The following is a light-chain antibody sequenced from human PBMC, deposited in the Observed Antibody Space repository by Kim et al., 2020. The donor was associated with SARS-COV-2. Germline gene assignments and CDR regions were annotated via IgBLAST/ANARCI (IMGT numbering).Light chain of an antibody. J-gene: IGLJ3*02. Sequence: QSVLTQPPSASGTPGQRVSISCSGSTSNIGRNTVNWFQQLPGTAPKLLIYANDQRPSGVPARFSGSKSGTSASLAISGLQSEDEADYYCAAWDDSLNGWVFGGGTQLTVL. V-gene: IGLV1-44*01. CDR2: AND. CDR3: AAWDDSLNGWV. CDR1: TSNIGRNT.